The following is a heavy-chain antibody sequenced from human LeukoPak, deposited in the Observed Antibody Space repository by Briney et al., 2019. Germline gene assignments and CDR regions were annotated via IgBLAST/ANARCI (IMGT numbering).Heavy chain of an antibody. CDR1: GGTFSSYG. V-gene: IGHV1-69*05. CDR2: IIPFSDTPNYA. Sequence: ASVKVSCKASGGTFSSYGISWVRQAPGQGLEWMGGIIPFSDTPNYAIYAQKFQGRVTIITDESTITAYMELSSLRSDDTAVYYCASYSGSSLRIFDYWGQGTLVTVPS. D-gene: IGHD6-6*01. J-gene: IGHJ4*02. CDR3: ASYSGSSLRIFDY.